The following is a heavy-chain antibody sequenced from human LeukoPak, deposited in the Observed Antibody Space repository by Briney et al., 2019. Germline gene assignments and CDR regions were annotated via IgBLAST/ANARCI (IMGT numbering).Heavy chain of an antibody. D-gene: IGHD5-24*01. CDR1: GFTFSSYS. Sequence: GGSLRLSCAASGFTFSSYSMNWVRQAPGKGLEWVSSISSSSSYIYYADSVKGRLTISRDNAKNSVYLQIHNLRAEDTAVYYCARDLGWLQSDYWGQGTLVTVSS. V-gene: IGHV3-21*01. J-gene: IGHJ4*02. CDR3: ARDLGWLQSDY. CDR2: ISSSSSYI.